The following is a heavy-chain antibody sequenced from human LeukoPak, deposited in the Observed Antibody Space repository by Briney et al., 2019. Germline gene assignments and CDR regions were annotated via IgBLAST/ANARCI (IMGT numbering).Heavy chain of an antibody. Sequence: PGGSLRLSCAASGFTVSSNYMSWARQAPGKGLEWVSIIYSDSTTDYADSVKGRFTISRDSSKNSLYLQLNSLRAEDMAVYYCARGGIWGHAFDIWGQGTVVTVSS. V-gene: IGHV3-66*01. CDR3: ARGGIWGHAFDI. D-gene: IGHD2-15*01. CDR1: GFTVSSNY. J-gene: IGHJ3*02. CDR2: IYSDSTT.